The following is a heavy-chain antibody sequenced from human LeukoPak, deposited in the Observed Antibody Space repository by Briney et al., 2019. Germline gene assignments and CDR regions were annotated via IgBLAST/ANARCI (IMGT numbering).Heavy chain of an antibody. J-gene: IGHJ4*02. CDR3: ARSTMGARRKYDY. CDR1: ADTFTTYD. D-gene: IGHD1-26*01. V-gene: IGHV1-8*01. Sequence: ASVKVSCKASADTFTTYDVNWVRQATGQGLEWMGWLNPNSGNTGYVQKFQGRVTMTMNTSISTAYMELTSLTSEDTAVYYCARSTMGARRKYDYWGQGTPVTVSS. CDR2: LNPNSGNT.